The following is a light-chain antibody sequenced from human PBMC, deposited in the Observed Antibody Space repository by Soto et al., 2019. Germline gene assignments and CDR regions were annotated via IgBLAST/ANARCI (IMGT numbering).Light chain of an antibody. J-gene: IGLJ3*02. Sequence: QSALTQPASVSGSPGQSITISCTGTSGDIGVYNYVSWYQQHPGKAPKLMISDVFNRPSGVSSRFSGSKSGNTASLTISGLQAEDEGDYICSSYTTSSSWVFGGGTKLTV. CDR3: SSYTTSSSWV. CDR1: SGDIGVYNY. V-gene: IGLV2-14*01. CDR2: DVF.